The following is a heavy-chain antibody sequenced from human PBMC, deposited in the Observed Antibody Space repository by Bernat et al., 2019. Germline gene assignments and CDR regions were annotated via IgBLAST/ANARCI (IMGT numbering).Heavy chain of an antibody. D-gene: IGHD2-15*01. J-gene: IGHJ4*02. Sequence: QVQLVQSGAEVKKPGASVKVSCKASGYTFTGYYMHWVRQAPGQGLEWMGRINPNSGGTNYGQKLKGRVTMSRDTSISTAYMELSRLRSDDTAVYYCAPTQVDCSGSSCYPRPFGYWGQGNLVTVSS. CDR3: APTQVDCSGSSCYPRPFGY. CDR2: INPNSGGT. V-gene: IGHV1-2*06. CDR1: GYTFTGYY.